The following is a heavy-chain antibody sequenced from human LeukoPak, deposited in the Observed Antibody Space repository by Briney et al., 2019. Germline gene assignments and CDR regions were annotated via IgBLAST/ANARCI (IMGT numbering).Heavy chain of an antibody. D-gene: IGHD6-19*01. J-gene: IGHJ5*02. CDR3: ARGWLADDWFEP. CDR1: VSTFTIYG. V-gene: IGHV1-18*01. Sequence: ASVTVSFTSSVSTFTIYGISWVRPAQGQGIERRGWISAYNGNTNYAQKLQGRVTMTTDTSTSTAYMELRSLRSDDTAVYYCARGWLADDWFEPWGEGTLVTVSS. CDR2: ISAYNGNT.